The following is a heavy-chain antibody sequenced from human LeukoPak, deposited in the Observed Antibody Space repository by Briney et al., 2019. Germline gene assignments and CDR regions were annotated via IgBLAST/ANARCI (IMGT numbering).Heavy chain of an antibody. CDR2: ISGSGGST. D-gene: IGHD4-23*01. V-gene: IGHV3-23*01. CDR1: GFTFSSYA. CDR3: ARSRIAAGYGGKSYYFDY. Sequence: GGSLRLSCAASGFTFSSYAMSWVRQAPGKGLEWVSAISGSGGSTYYADSVKGRFAISRDNSKNTLYLQMTSLRAEDTALHYCARSRIAAGYGGKSYYFDYWGQGTLVTVSS. J-gene: IGHJ4*02.